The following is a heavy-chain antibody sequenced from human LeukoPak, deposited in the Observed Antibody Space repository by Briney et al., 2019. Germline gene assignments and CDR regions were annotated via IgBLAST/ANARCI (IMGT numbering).Heavy chain of an antibody. CDR1: GFTFSSYG. D-gene: IGHD3-10*01. V-gene: IGHV3-48*04. CDR3: ARARGSYSFDY. J-gene: IGHJ4*02. CDR2: ISSDGGTT. Sequence: GGSLRLSCAASGFTFSSYGMHWVRQAPGKGLECVSYISSDGGTTHYADSVQGRFTISRANAKNSLYLHMSSLTADDTAIYFCARARGSYSFDYWGQGTLVTVSS.